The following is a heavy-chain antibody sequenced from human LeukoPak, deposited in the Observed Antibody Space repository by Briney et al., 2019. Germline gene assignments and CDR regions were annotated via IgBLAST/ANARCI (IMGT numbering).Heavy chain of an antibody. Sequence: RGSLRLSCTASGFIFSDSWMSWVRQAPGKGLEWVATIKTDGSEKFHVASVSGRFSISRDNTKDSLYLQMNGLRVDDTALYYCVRGGTYWTVSWGQGTLVTVSS. D-gene: IGHD3/OR15-3a*01. CDR2: IKTDGSEK. J-gene: IGHJ5*02. CDR3: VRGGTYWTVS. CDR1: GFIFSDSW. V-gene: IGHV3-7*01.